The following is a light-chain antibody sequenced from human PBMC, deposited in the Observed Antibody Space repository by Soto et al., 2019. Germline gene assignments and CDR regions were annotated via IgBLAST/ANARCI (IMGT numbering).Light chain of an antibody. CDR2: GAS. CDR1: QSVSSN. Sequence: IVLTQSPSTLSLSPGERATLSCRASQSVSSNLAWYQQKPGQAPRLLIYGASTRATGIPARFSGSGSGTDFTPTISRLEPEDFAVYYCQQYGSLSWTFGQGTKVDIK. V-gene: IGKV3-20*01. J-gene: IGKJ1*01. CDR3: QQYGSLSWT.